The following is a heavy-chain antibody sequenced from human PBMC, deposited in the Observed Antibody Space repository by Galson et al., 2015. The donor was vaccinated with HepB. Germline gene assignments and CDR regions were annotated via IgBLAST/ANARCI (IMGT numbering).Heavy chain of an antibody. CDR1: GYTFTSYD. CDR3: ARNLYSSSWLNWFDP. Sequence: SVKVSCKASGYTFTSYDINWVRQATGQGLEWMGWMNPNSGNTGYAQKFQGRVTMTRNTSISTAYMELSSLRSEDTAVYYCARNLYSSSWLNWFDPWGQGTLVTVSS. J-gene: IGHJ5*02. CDR2: MNPNSGNT. D-gene: IGHD6-13*01. V-gene: IGHV1-8*01.